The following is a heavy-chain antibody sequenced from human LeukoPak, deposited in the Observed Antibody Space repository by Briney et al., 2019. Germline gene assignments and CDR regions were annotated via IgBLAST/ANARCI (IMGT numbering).Heavy chain of an antibody. V-gene: IGHV3-23*01. J-gene: IGHJ4*02. CDR1: GFTFNTYA. CDR2: ICGGGGT. Sequence: GGSLRLSCAASGFTFNTYAMSWVRQAPGKGREWVSSICGGGGTYYTDSLKGRFTISRDNSKTTLYLQINSLRAEDTAVYYCAKGNSGYNSGYYYHFFDYWGQGTLVTVSS. D-gene: IGHD5-12*01. CDR3: AKGNSGYNSGYYYHFFDY.